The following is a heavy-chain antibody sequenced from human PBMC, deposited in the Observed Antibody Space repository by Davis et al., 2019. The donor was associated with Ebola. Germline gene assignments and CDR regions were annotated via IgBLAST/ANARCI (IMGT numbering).Heavy chain of an antibody. Sequence: SETLSLTCAVYGGSFSGYYWSWIRQPPGKGLQWIGEVNPKVATSYNSNYDPSLKSRVTLSVDTSANQIFLKLSSVTAADTAVYYCVRSVTMIRGVIPWFDPWGQGTLVAVSS. CDR2: VNPKVATSYNS. V-gene: IGHV4-34*01. CDR3: VRSVTMIRGVIPWFDP. CDR1: GGSFSGYY. D-gene: IGHD3-10*01. J-gene: IGHJ5*01.